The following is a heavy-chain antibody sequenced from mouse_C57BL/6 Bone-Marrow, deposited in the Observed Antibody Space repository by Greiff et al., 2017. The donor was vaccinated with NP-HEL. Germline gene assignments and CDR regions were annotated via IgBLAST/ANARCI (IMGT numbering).Heavy chain of an antibody. D-gene: IGHD1-1*01. Sequence: VQLQESGAELVRPGASVKLSCKASGYTFTDYYINWVKQRPGQGLEWIARIYPGSGNTYYNEKFKGKATLTAEKSSSTAYMQLCSLTSEDSAVYFCAREGLTTVDSLFAYWGQGTLVTVSA. V-gene: IGHV1-76*01. CDR2: IYPGSGNT. CDR3: AREGLTTVDSLFAY. J-gene: IGHJ3*01. CDR1: GYTFTDYY.